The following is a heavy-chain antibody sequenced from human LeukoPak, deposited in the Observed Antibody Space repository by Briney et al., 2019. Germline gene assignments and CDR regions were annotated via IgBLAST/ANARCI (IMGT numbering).Heavy chain of an antibody. Sequence: PGGSLRLSCAASGFTFDDYAMHWVRQAPGKGLEWVSSITKSGDSTYYADTVRGRFTISRDNSKNTLYLQMNSLRAEDTAVYYCAKVRLFRRYCSGGSCYSLFDAWGQGTLVTVSS. V-gene: IGHV3-23*01. D-gene: IGHD2-15*01. CDR2: ITKSGDST. CDR3: AKVRLFRRYCSGGSCYSLFDA. J-gene: IGHJ5*02. CDR1: GFTFDDYA.